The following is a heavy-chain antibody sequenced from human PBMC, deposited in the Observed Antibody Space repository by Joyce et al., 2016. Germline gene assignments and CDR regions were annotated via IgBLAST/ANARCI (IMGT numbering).Heavy chain of an antibody. D-gene: IGHD3/OR15-3a*01. Sequence: QVQLQQSGPGLVKPSQILSLTCAISGDFVSSNSAAWNWIRQSPSRGLEWLGRTFYRSKWYNDYAVSVRIRISINPDTSKNLFSLHLNSVTPEDTAVYYCARDAGFGLDALDIWGQGTMVTVSS. CDR3: ARDAGFGLDALDI. J-gene: IGHJ3*02. CDR2: TFYRSKWYN. V-gene: IGHV6-1*01. CDR1: GDFVSSNSAA.